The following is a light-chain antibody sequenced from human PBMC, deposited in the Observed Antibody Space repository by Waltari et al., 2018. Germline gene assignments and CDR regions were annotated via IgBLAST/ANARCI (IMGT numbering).Light chain of an antibody. CDR3: QQSYSSPWT. Sequence: DIQMTQSPSSLSASVGDRITITCRASQSIDFYLHWYRQRPGKAPELLIYASNILQSGVPSRFRGSGSGTEFTLTISSLQTEDFAIYCCQQSYSSPWTFGPGTKVEIK. CDR2: ASN. J-gene: IGKJ1*01. CDR1: QSIDFY. V-gene: IGKV1-39*01.